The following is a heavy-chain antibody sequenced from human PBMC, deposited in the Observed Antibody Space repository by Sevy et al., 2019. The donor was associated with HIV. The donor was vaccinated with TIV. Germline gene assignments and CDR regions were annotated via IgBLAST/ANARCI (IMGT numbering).Heavy chain of an antibody. CDR1: GFTFSSYA. J-gene: IGHJ4*02. CDR2: ISGSGGST. CDR3: AKDQGGIVAMYYYGSGSYYTFDY. Sequence: GGSLRLSCAASGFTFSSYAMSWVRQAPGKGLEWVSAISGSGGSTYYADSVKGRFTISRDNSKNTLYLQMNSLRAEDTAVYYCAKDQGGIVAMYYYGSGSYYTFDYWGQGTLVTVSS. D-gene: IGHD3-10*01. V-gene: IGHV3-23*01.